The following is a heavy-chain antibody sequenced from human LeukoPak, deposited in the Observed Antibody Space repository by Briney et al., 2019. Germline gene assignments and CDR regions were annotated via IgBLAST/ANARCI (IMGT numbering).Heavy chain of an antibody. V-gene: IGHV4-59*08. J-gene: IGHJ4*02. CDR2: SCYTGST. CDR3: ARHFDYESTTYYSAYDY. Sequence: PSETLSLTCAVSGASISTYYWSWIRKPPAPGLEWIGYSCYTGSTNYNPSLKRRVTISVDTSKNQLSLKLSYVTAADTAVYYCARHFDYESTTYYSAYDYWGQRTLVTVSS. D-gene: IGHD3-22*01. CDR1: GASISTYY.